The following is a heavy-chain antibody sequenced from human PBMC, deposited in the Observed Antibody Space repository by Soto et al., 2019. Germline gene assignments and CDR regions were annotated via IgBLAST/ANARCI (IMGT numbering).Heavy chain of an antibody. CDR1: GFSLSTSGMC. CDR3: ARIPSSSWYAYFDY. D-gene: IGHD6-13*01. CDR2: IDWDDDK. V-gene: IGHV2-70*01. Sequence: SGPTLVNPTQTLTLTCTLSGFSLSTSGMCVSWIRQPPGKALEWLALIDWDDDKYYSTSLKTRLTISKDTSKNQVVLTMTNMDPVDTATYYCARIPSSSWYAYFDYWGQGTLVTVSS. J-gene: IGHJ4*02.